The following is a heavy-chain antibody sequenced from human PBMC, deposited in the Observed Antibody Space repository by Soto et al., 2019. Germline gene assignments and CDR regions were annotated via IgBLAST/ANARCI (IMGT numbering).Heavy chain of an antibody. CDR1: GGSISSGDYY. V-gene: IGHV4-30-4*01. J-gene: IGHJ3*02. CDR2: IYYSGST. Sequence: SETLSLTCTVSGGSISSGDYYWSWIRQPPGKGLEWIGYIYYSGSTYYNPSLKSRVTISVDTSKNQISLKLSSVTAADTAVYYCARSGGQLWDDAFDIWGQGTMVTVSS. D-gene: IGHD5-18*01. CDR3: ARSGGQLWDDAFDI.